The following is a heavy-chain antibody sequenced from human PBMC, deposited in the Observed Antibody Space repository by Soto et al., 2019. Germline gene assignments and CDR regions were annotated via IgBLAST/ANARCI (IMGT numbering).Heavy chain of an antibody. CDR3: ARDNSGDFWSGYSHYYFDY. D-gene: IGHD3-3*01. CDR2: ISAYSGKT. V-gene: IGHV1-18*01. CDR1: GYTLTSYG. J-gene: IGHJ4*02. Sequence: QVQVVQSGAEVKKPGASVKVSCKTSGYTLTSYGISWVRQVPGQGLEWMGWISAYSGKTNYAQKFQGRLTMTTDTSTSTAYMELRSLRSDDTALYYCARDNSGDFWSGYSHYYFDYWGQGTLVTVSS.